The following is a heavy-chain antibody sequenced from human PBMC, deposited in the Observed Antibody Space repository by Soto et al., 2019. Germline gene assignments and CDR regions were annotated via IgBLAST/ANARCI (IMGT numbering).Heavy chain of an antibody. J-gene: IGHJ4*02. CDR1: GGTFSSYA. V-gene: IGHV1-69*13. Sequence: SVKVSCKASGGTFSSYATSWVRQAPGQGLEWMGGIIPIFGTANYAQKFQGRVTITADESTSTAYMELSSLRSEDTAVYYCATRDVDIVATRLTLYYFDYWGQGTLVTVSS. D-gene: IGHD5-12*01. CDR2: IIPIFGTA. CDR3: ATRDVDIVATRLTLYYFDY.